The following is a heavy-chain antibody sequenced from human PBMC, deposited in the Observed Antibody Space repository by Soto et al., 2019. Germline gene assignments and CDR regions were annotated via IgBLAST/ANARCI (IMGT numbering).Heavy chain of an antibody. Sequence: SQTLSLTCAITGDSVSSNSAGWSWVRQSPSRGLEWLGRTYYRSKWYYEYAVSVRGRITINPDTSKNQYSLQLNSVTPEDTAVYFCARGGQYSGMIFDYWGQGTLVTVSS. V-gene: IGHV6-1*01. CDR1: GDSVSSNSAG. J-gene: IGHJ4*01. D-gene: IGHD1-26*01. CDR3: ARGGQYSGMIFDY. CDR2: TYYRSKWYY.